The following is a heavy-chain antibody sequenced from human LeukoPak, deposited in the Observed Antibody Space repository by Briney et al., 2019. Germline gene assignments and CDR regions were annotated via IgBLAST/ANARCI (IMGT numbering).Heavy chain of an antibody. CDR2: ISAYNGNT. Sequence: ASMKVSCKASGYTFSSYGISWVRQAPGQGLEWMGWISAYNGNTNYAQKLQGRVTMTTDTSTSTAYMELRSLRSDDTAVYYCARGRKRYFDWLLVHDAFDIWGQGTMVTVSS. CDR1: GYTFSSYG. V-gene: IGHV1-18*01. D-gene: IGHD3-9*01. J-gene: IGHJ3*02. CDR3: ARGRKRYFDWLLVHDAFDI.